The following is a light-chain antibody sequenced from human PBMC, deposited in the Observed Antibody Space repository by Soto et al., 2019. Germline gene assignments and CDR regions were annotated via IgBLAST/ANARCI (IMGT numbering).Light chain of an antibody. Sequence: QSALTQPASVSGSPGQSITISCTGTSNDVGSYTLVSWYQQHPGKAPKFIIYDVSERPSGVPDRFSGSKSGNTASLNISGLQAEDEADYHCCSYAGSYANVVFGGGTQLTVL. CDR2: DVS. J-gene: IGLJ2*01. V-gene: IGLV2-23*02. CDR1: SNDVGSYTL. CDR3: CSYAGSYANVV.